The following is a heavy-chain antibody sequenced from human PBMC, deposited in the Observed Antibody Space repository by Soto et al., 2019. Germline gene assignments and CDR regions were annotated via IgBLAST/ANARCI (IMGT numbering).Heavy chain of an antibody. CDR1: GFTFDDYA. D-gene: IGHD6-13*01. J-gene: IGHJ6*03. V-gene: IGHV3-9*01. CDR3: SRLAAAHYYYYMDV. CDR2: ISWNSGSI. Sequence: EVQLVESGGGLVQPGRSLRLSCAASGFTFDDYAMHWVRQAPGKGLEWVSGISWNSGSIGYADSVKGRFTISRDNAKYSLYLPMNSLRAEDTALYYCSRLAAAHYYYYMDVWGKGTTVTVSS.